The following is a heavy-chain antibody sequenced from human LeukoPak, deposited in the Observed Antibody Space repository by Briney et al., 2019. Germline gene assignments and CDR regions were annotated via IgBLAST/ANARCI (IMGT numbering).Heavy chain of an antibody. D-gene: IGHD3-22*01. Sequence: GGSLRLSCAASGFTVSSNYMTWVRQAPGKGLEWVSVIYSGGSTYSADSVKGRFTISRDNAKNSLYLQMNSLRAEDTALYYCARVGGSSGYYFDFWGQGTLVTVSS. J-gene: IGHJ4*02. CDR3: ARVGGSSGYYFDF. CDR1: GFTVSSNY. CDR2: IYSGGST. V-gene: IGHV3-53*01.